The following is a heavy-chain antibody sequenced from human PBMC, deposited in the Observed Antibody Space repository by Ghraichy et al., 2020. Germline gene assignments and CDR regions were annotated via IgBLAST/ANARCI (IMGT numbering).Heavy chain of an antibody. D-gene: IGHD3-22*01. CDR2: ISSSSSTI. CDR3: SRDGTGISNYYDSSGYYYPPWFDY. Sequence: GGSLRLSCAASGFTFSGYSMNWVRQAPGKGLEWVSYISSSSSTIYYADSVRGRFTISRDNAKNSLYLQMSSLRDEDTAVYYCSRDGTGISNYYDSSGYYYPPWFDYWGQGTLVTVSS. V-gene: IGHV3-48*02. J-gene: IGHJ4*02. CDR1: GFTFSGYS.